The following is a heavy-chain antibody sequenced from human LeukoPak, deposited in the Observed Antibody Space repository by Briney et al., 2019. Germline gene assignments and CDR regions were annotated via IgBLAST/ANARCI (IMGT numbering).Heavy chain of an antibody. V-gene: IGHV1-69*05. J-gene: IGHJ3*02. Sequence: SVKVSCKASGGTFSSYAISWVRQAPGQGLEWMGGIIPIFGTANYAQKFQGRVTITTDESTSTAYMELSSLRSEDTAVYYCARDRTPTKAFDIWGQGTMVTVSP. CDR3: ARDRTPTKAFDI. D-gene: IGHD1-14*01. CDR2: IIPIFGTA. CDR1: GGTFSSYA.